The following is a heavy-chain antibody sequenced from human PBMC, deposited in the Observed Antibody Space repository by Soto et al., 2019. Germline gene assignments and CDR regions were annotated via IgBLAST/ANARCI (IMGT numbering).Heavy chain of an antibody. CDR2: ISYDGSNK. Sequence: QLVESGGGVVQPGRSLRLSCAASGFTFSSYAMHWVRQAPGKGLEWVAVISYDGSNKYYADSVKGRFTISRDNSKNTLYLQMNSLRAEDTAVYYCARDWVDGTGTNGYFDYWGQGTLVTVSS. V-gene: IGHV3-30-3*01. J-gene: IGHJ4*02. CDR1: GFTFSSYA. D-gene: IGHD1-7*01. CDR3: ARDWVDGTGTNGYFDY.